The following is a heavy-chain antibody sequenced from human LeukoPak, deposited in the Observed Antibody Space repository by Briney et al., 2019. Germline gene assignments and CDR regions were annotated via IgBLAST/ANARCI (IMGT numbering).Heavy chain of an antibody. Sequence: GGSLRLSCAASGFPFSSYGMHWGRPAPGEGLGWVAVIWYEGSNKYYADSVKGRFTISRDNPKNTLYLQMNSLRAEDTAVYYCARDGVIAAAGTGHFDYWGQGTLVTVSS. D-gene: IGHD6-13*01. CDR3: ARDGVIAAAGTGHFDY. J-gene: IGHJ4*02. CDR1: GFPFSSYG. CDR2: IWYEGSNK. V-gene: IGHV3-33*01.